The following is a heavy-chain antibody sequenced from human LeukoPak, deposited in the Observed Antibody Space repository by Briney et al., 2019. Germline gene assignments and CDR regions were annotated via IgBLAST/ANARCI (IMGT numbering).Heavy chain of an antibody. CDR2: IRSDGGST. CDR3: ATLASGYSSPFDY. Sequence: GGSLRLSCAASGFTFSSYDMSWVRQAPGKGLEWVSFIRSDGGSTLYADSVKGRFTISRDNSKDTLYAEMTSLRAEDTAVYYCATLASGYSSPFDYWGQGTLVTVSS. CDR1: GFTFSSYD. V-gene: IGHV3-23*01. J-gene: IGHJ4*02. D-gene: IGHD6-13*01.